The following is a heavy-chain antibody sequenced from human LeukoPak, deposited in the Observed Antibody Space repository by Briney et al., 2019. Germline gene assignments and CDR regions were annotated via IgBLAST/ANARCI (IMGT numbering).Heavy chain of an antibody. CDR2: IIPIFGTA. CDR1: GGTFSSYA. CDR3: ARGTYYYDSCGYYFWPFDI. D-gene: IGHD3-22*01. J-gene: IGHJ3*02. V-gene: IGHV1-69*05. Sequence: SVKVSCKASGGTFSSYAISWVRQARRQGLEWMGGIIPIFGTANYAQKFQGRVTITTDESTSTAYMELSSLRSEDTAVYYCARGTYYYDSCGYYFWPFDIWGQGTMVTVSS.